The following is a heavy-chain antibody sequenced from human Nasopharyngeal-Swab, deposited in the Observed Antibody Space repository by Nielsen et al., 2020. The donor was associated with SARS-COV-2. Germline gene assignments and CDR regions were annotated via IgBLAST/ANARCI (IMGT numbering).Heavy chain of an antibody. V-gene: IGHV3-7*01. CDR1: GFTFSNYW. CDR2: IKQDGSEK. D-gene: IGHD6-13*01. Sequence: GESLKISCAASGFTFSNYWMSWVRQAPGKGLEWVANIKQDGSEKYYVDSVKGRFTISRDNAKNSLYLQMNSLRAEDTAVYYCARVVGQLVDYWGQGTLVTVSS. J-gene: IGHJ4*02. CDR3: ARVVGQLVDY.